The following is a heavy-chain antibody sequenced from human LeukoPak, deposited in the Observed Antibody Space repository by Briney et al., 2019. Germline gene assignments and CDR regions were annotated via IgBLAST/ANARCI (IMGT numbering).Heavy chain of an antibody. CDR3: ARGDYGDYEDY. J-gene: IGHJ4*02. CDR2: INHSGST. D-gene: IGHD4-17*01. CDR1: GGSFSGYY. V-gene: IGHV4-34*01. Sequence: SETLSLTCAVYGGSFSGYYWSWIRQPPGKGLEWIGEINHSGSTDYNPSLKSRVTISVDTSKNQFSLKLSSVTAADTAVYYCARGDYGDYEDYWGQGTLVTVSS.